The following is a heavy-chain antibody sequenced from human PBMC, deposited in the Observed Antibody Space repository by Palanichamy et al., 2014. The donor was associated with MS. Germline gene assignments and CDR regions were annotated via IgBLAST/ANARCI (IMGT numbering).Heavy chain of an antibody. CDR2: IYYSGST. CDR1: WLHQQWWLL. D-gene: IGHD6-19*01. Sequence: QVQLQESGPRTGEAFTDPVPHLHCLWWLHQQWWLLLELDPPAPRKGLEWIGYIYYSGSTYYNPSLKSRVTISVDTSKNQFSLKLSSVTAADTAVYYCARAFRTLYSSGWSDAFDIWGQGTMVTVSS. V-gene: IGHV4-31*03. J-gene: IGHJ3*02. CDR3: ARAFRTLYSSGWSDAFDI.